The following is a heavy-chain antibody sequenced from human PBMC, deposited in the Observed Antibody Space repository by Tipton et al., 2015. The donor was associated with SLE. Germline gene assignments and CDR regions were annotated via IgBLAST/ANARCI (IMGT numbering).Heavy chain of an antibody. CDR3: ARDRGGYRYYYGMDV. CDR2: IYYSGST. Sequence: WSWIRQPPGKGLEWIGYIYYSGSTYYNPSLKSRVTISVDTSKNQFSLKLRSVTAADTAVYYCARDRGGYRYYYGMDVWGQGTTVTVSS. V-gene: IGHV4-30-4*07. D-gene: IGHD3-16*01. J-gene: IGHJ6*02.